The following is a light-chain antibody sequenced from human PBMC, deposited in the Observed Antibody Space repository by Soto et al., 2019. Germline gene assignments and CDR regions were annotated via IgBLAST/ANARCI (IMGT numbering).Light chain of an antibody. J-gene: IGLJ1*01. V-gene: IGLV1-51*01. CDR3: QSYDSTLDARYV. Sequence: QSVLTQPPSVSAAPGQKVSISCSGSSSNIGRNSVCWYQQFPGTAPKLLIYDNDKRPSGIPDRFSGSQSGTSATLGITGLQTGDDADYYCQSYDSTLDARYVFGTGTKLTVL. CDR2: DND. CDR1: SSNIGRNS.